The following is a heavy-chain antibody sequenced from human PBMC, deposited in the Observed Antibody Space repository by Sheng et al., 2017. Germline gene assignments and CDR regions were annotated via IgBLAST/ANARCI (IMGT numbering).Heavy chain of an antibody. CDR1: GFTFSSYG. J-gene: IGHJ3*02. Sequence: QVQLVESGGGVVQPGRSLRLSCAASGFTFSSYGMHWVRQAPGKGLEWVAVISYDGSNKYYADSVKGRFTISRDNSKNTLYLQMNSLRAEDTAVYYCAKLTVPTTKDAFDIWGQGTMVTVSS. D-gene: IGHD1-26*01. CDR2: ISYDGSNK. CDR3: AKLTVPTTKDAFDI. V-gene: IGHV3-30*18.